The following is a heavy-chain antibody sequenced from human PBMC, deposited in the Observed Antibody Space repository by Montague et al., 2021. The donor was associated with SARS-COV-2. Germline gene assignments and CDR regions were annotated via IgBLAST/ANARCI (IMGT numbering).Heavy chain of an antibody. CDR3: ARDIGGSTVTTGGFDY. J-gene: IGHJ4*02. CDR2: IYYSGST. V-gene: IGHV4-31*03. D-gene: IGHD4-17*01. Sequence: TLSLTCTVSGGSISSGGYYWSWLRQHPGKGLEWIGYIYYSGSTYYNPSLKSRVTISVDTSKNQFSLKLSSVTAADTAAYYCARDIGGSTVTTGGFDYWGQGTLVTVSS. CDR1: GGSISSGGYY.